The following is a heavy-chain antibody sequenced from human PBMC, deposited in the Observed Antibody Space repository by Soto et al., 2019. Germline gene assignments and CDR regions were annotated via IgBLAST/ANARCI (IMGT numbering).Heavy chain of an antibody. J-gene: IGHJ4*02. D-gene: IGHD2-8*02. Sequence: GGSLRLSCAASGFTFSSYGMHWVRQAPGKGLEWVAAIWYHGSSRYYADSVKGRFTISRDDSKNTLYLQMNSLKDEDTAVYHCATGCFRTGFDSWGQGTLVTVSS. CDR2: IWYHGSSR. CDR1: GFTFSSYG. V-gene: IGHV3-33*01. CDR3: ATGCFRTGFDS.